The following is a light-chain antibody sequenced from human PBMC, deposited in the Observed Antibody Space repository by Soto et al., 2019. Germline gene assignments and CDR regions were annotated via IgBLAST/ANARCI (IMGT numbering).Light chain of an antibody. Sequence: EIVLTQSPGTLSLSPGERATLSCRASQSVSSSYLAWYQQKPGQAPRLLIYGASSRATGIPARFSGSGSGKDFTLTISRLEPEDFAVYYCQQYGSSPPYTFGQGTKLEIK. CDR1: QSVSSSY. CDR2: GAS. CDR3: QQYGSSPPYT. V-gene: IGKV3-20*01. J-gene: IGKJ2*01.